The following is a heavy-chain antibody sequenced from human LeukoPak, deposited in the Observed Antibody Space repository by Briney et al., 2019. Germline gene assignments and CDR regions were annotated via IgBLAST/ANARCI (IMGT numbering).Heavy chain of an antibody. J-gene: IGHJ4*02. Sequence: SETLSLTCAVYGGSFSGYYWSWIRQPPGKGLEWIGEINHSGSTNYNPSLKSRVTISVDTSKNQFSLKLSSVTAADTAVYYCARGIWSGSYTTWYFDYWXQGTLVTVSS. CDR2: INHSGST. V-gene: IGHV4-34*01. CDR3: ARGIWSGSYTTWYFDY. D-gene: IGHD3-3*01. CDR1: GGSFSGYY.